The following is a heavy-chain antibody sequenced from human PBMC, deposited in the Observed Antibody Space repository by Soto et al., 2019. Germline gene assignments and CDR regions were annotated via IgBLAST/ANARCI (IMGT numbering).Heavy chain of an antibody. D-gene: IGHD1-26*01. CDR2: ISSSSSTI. Sequence: GGSLRLSCAASGFTFITYSMNWVRQAPGKGLEWVSYISSSSSTIYYADSVKGRFTISRDNAKNSLYLQMNSLRAEDTAVYYCARDGYSGNYGYYYGMDVWGQGTTVTVSS. CDR3: ARDGYSGNYGYYYGMDV. V-gene: IGHV3-48*01. J-gene: IGHJ6*02. CDR1: GFTFITYS.